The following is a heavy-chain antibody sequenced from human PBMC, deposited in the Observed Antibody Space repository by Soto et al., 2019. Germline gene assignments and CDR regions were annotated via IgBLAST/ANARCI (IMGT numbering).Heavy chain of an antibody. CDR1: GGSISDSS. Sequence: QVQLQQWGAGLLKPSETLALTCSVYGGSISDSSWIWIRQPPGKGLELIGEINHRGQPNYRPSLKSRTIISVDKSKNQVSLNLTSVTAADTALYYCAKVSRITIFGGGWFDPWGQGTLVTVSS. D-gene: IGHD3-3*01. CDR2: INHRGQP. V-gene: IGHV4-34*01. J-gene: IGHJ5*02. CDR3: AKVSRITIFGGGWFDP.